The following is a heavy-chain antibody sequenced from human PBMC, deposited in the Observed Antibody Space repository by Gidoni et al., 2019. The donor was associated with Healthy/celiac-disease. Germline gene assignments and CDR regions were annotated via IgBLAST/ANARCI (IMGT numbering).Heavy chain of an antibody. J-gene: IGHJ4*02. CDR1: GVNFNQYY. D-gene: IGHD3-10*01. V-gene: IGHV3-11*01. CDR2: MSFSGSTK. CDR3: ASYDYYGSGSYYFDH. Sequence: QVQLVESGGGLAKPGESLRLACVASGVNFNQYYMSWIRQAPGKGLEWVASMSFSGSTKFYADSVKGRFAISRDNPKNTLYLQMYRLRADDTAVYYCASYDYYGSGSYYFDHWGQGTLLTVSS.